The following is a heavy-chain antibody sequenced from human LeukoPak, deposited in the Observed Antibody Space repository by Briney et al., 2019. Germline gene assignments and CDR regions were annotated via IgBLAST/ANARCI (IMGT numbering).Heavy chain of an antibody. CDR3: ARAKAAGSSAF. Sequence: SETLSLTCSVSGSSIGRHYLTWIRQPPGKGLEWIGYTHFSGSSIYNPSLKSRATASLDRAKNQISLTLTSVTAADTAVYFCARAKAAGSSAFWGQGTLVTVSS. J-gene: IGHJ4*02. D-gene: IGHD6-13*01. V-gene: IGHV4-59*11. CDR2: THFSGSS. CDR1: GSSIGRHY.